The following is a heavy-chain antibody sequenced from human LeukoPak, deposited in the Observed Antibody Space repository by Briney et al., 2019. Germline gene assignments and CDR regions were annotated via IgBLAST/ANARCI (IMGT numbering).Heavy chain of an antibody. CDR3: ARGIITMDRGVIGLAY. CDR2: MNPNSGNT. J-gene: IGHJ4*02. Sequence: GASVKVSCKASGYTFTSYDINWVRQATGQGLEWMGWMNPNSGNTGYAQKFQGRVTMTRDTSISTAYMELSRLRSDDTAVYYCARGIITMDRGVIGLAYWGQGTLVTVSS. D-gene: IGHD3-10*01. V-gene: IGHV1-8*01. CDR1: GYTFTSYD.